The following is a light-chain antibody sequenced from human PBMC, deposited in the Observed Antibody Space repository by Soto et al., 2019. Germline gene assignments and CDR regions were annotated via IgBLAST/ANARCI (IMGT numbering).Light chain of an antibody. CDR2: GAS. CDR1: QSVSSSY. V-gene: IGKV3-20*01. CDR3: QQSGSSPQT. Sequence: EIVLTQSPGTLSLSPGERATLSCRASQSVSSSYLAWYQQKPGQAPRLLIYGASSRATGIPDRFSGSGSGTDFALNISRLEPEDFAVYYCQQSGSSPQTFGQGTKLEIK. J-gene: IGKJ2*01.